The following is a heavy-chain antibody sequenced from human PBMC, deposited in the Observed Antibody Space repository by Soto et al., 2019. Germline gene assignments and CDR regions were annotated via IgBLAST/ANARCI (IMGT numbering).Heavy chain of an antibody. CDR3: ARGVGSGLSDY. J-gene: IGHJ4*02. Sequence: QVQLVQSGAEVKKPGASVKVSCKASGYTFTSYAMHWARQAPGQRLEWMGWINAGNGNTKYSQKFQGRVTITRDTSASTAYMELSSLRSEDTAVYYCARGVGSGLSDYWGQGTLVTVSS. V-gene: IGHV1-3*01. CDR1: GYTFTSYA. D-gene: IGHD1-26*01. CDR2: INAGNGNT.